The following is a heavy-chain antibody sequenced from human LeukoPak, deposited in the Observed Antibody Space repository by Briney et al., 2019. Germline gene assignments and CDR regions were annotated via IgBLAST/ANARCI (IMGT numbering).Heavy chain of an antibody. V-gene: IGHV4-59*08. CDR2: IYYSGST. D-gene: IGHD2-21*01. J-gene: IGHJ4*02. Sequence: SETLSLTCTVSGGSISSYYWSWIRQPPGKGLEWIGYIYYSGSTNYNPSLKSRVTISVDTSKNQFSLKLSSVTAADTAVYYCARVRSIADIVGPTGYYFDYGGQGTRVTVSS. CDR1: GGSISSYY. CDR3: ARVRSIADIVGPTGYYFDY.